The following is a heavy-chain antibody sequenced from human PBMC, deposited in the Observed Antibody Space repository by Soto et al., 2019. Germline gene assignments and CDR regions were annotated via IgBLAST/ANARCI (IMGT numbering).Heavy chain of an antibody. CDR1: GGSISSGGYS. Sequence: SETLSLTCAVSGGSISSGGYSWSWIRQPPGKGLEWIGYIYHSGSTYYNPSLKSRVTISVDRSKNQFSLKLSSVTAADTAGYYCASGQQLVRNYWGQGTLVTVSS. J-gene: IGHJ4*02. V-gene: IGHV4-30-2*01. D-gene: IGHD6-13*01. CDR3: ASGQQLVRNY. CDR2: IYHSGST.